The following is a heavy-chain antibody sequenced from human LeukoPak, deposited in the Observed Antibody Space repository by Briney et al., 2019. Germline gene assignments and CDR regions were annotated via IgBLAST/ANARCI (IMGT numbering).Heavy chain of an antibody. D-gene: IGHD3-10*01. V-gene: IGHV4-61*02. CDR2: IYTNEST. CDR3: ARGLWFGDENPPYFDY. CDR1: GGSISSSNYY. J-gene: IGHJ4*02. Sequence: SETLSLTCSVSGGSISSSNYYWSWIRQPAGKGLEWIGRIYTNESTHYNPSLKSRVTISVDTSRNQFSLKLSSVTAADTAVYYCARGLWFGDENPPYFDYWGQGILVTVSS.